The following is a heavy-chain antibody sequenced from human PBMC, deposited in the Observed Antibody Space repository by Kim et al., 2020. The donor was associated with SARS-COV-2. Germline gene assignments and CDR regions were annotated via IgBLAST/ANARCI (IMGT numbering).Heavy chain of an antibody. CDR1: GFTFSTYG. Sequence: GGSLRLSCAASGFTFSTYGMHWVRQAPGKGLEWVAAIYYDGAKKFYGDSVKGRFTISRDNSKNTLYLQMDSLRPEDTAVYYCTTDGGDCNDYDKCLRNWFDPWGQGTLVTVSS. D-gene: IGHD3-16*01. CDR3: TTDGGDCNDYDKCLRNWFDP. V-gene: IGHV3-30*02. CDR2: IYYDGAKK. J-gene: IGHJ5*02.